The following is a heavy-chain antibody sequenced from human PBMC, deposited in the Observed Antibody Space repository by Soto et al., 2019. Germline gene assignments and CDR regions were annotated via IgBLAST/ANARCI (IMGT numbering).Heavy chain of an antibody. CDR3: ARRQISPPTRGAAAARGGMDV. D-gene: IGHD6-13*01. Sequence: QVQLVESGGGVVQPGKSLRLSCAASGFTFTNYGMHWVHQAPGKGLEWVAVIWNDGSGYFYANSVKGRFTISRDNSKNTLYLQMSSLRAEDTAVYYCARRQISPPTRGAAAARGGMDVWGQGTTVTVSS. J-gene: IGHJ6*02. CDR2: IWNDGSGY. V-gene: IGHV3-33*01. CDR1: GFTFTNYG.